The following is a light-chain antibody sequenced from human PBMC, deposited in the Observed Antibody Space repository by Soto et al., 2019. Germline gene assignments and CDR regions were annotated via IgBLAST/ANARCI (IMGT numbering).Light chain of an antibody. CDR2: AAS. Sequence: DIQMTQSPSSLSASVGDTVTITCRASPGINNYLARYQQKPGKVPDLLIYAASTLHSGVPSRFSGSASGTDFTLTITSLQPEDVATYYCKKYKSAPYTFGPGTKVDI. V-gene: IGKV1-27*01. CDR1: PGINNY. J-gene: IGKJ3*01. CDR3: KKYKSAPYT.